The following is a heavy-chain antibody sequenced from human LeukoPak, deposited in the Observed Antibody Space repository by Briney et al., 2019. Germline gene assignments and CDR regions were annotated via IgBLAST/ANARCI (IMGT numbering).Heavy chain of an antibody. Sequence: SETLSLTCTVSGGSISSSSYYWGWIRQPPGKGLEWIGNIYYSGNTYYNQSLKSRITISVDTSKNQFSLTLSSVTAADTAVYYCARVEYDILTGHFHYSNYWGQGSLVTVFS. CDR3: ARVEYDILTGHFHYSNY. J-gene: IGHJ4*02. V-gene: IGHV4-39*07. D-gene: IGHD3-9*01. CDR1: GGSISSSSYY. CDR2: IYYSGNT.